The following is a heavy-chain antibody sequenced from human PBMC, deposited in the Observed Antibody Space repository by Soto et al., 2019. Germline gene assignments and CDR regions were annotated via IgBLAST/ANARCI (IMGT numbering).Heavy chain of an antibody. CDR3: AREGGVATMPRGDI. Sequence: QVQLVESGGGVVQPGRSLRLSCAASGFTFSSYGMHWVRQAPGKGLEWVAVIWYDGSNKYYADSVKGRFTISRDNSKNTLYLQMNSLRAEDTAVYYCAREGGVATMPRGDIWGQGTMVTVSS. J-gene: IGHJ3*02. CDR1: GFTFSSYG. D-gene: IGHD5-12*01. V-gene: IGHV3-33*01. CDR2: IWYDGSNK.